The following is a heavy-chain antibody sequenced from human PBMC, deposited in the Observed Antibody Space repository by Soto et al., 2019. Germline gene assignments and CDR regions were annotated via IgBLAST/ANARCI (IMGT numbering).Heavy chain of an antibody. V-gene: IGHV3-11*01. CDR2: ISSSGSTI. J-gene: IGHJ6*03. Sequence: GGSLRLSCAASGFTFSDYYMSWIRQAPGKGLEWVSYISSSGSTIYYADSVKGRFTISRDNAKNSLYLQMNSLRAEDTAVYYCARGFWNRSVLLWFGESYYYYYYMDVWGKGTTVTVSS. CDR3: ARGFWNRSVLLWFGESYYYYYYMDV. D-gene: IGHD3-10*01. CDR1: GFTFSDYY.